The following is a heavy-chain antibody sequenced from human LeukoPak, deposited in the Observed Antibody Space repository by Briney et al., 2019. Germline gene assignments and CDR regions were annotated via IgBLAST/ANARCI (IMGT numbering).Heavy chain of an antibody. D-gene: IGHD2-15*01. V-gene: IGHV5-10-1*01. CDR2: IDPSDSYT. J-gene: IGHJ5*02. CDR3: ARQPYCSGGSCYPGWFDP. CDR1: GYSFTSYW. Sequence: GEALKISCKGSGYSFTSYWISWVLQMPGKGLEWMGRIDPSDSYTNYSPSFQGHVTISADKSISTAYLQWSSLKASDTAMYYCARQPYCSGGSCYPGWFDPWGQGTLVTVSS.